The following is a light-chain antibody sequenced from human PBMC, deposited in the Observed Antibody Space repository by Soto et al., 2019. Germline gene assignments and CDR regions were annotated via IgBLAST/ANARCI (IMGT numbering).Light chain of an antibody. V-gene: IGKV1-16*02. CDR2: AAS. J-gene: IGKJ5*01. CDR3: QQYKSYPIT. Sequence: DIQMTQSPSSLSASVGDRVTITCRASQDSSSYLSWFQQKPGKAPKSLIYAASTLRSGVPSKFSGSGSGTDFTLTISSLQPEDSATYFCQQYKSYPITFGQKTRLEIK. CDR1: QDSSSY.